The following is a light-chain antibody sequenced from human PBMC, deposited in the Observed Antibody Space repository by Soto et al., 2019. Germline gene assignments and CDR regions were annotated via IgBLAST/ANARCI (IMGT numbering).Light chain of an antibody. CDR1: SSDVGGYHY. V-gene: IGLV2-8*01. CDR3: SSYAGSNNHVL. CDR2: EVS. J-gene: IGLJ2*01. Sequence: QSALTQPPSASGSPGQSVTISCTGTSSDVGGYHYVSWYQQHPGKAPKLMIYEVSKRPSGVPDRFSGSKSGNTASLTVSGLQAEDEADYYCSSYAGSNNHVLFGGGTQLPS.